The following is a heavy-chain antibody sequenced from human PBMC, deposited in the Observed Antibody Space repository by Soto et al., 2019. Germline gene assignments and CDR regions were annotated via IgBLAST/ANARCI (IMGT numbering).Heavy chain of an antibody. CDR3: ARDRDSSGYRKYYFDY. CDR1: GDSVSSNSAA. J-gene: IGHJ4*02. Sequence: SQTLSLTCAISGDSVSSNSAAWTWIRQSPSRGLEWLGRTYYRSKWYNDYAVSVKSRITINPDTSKNQFSLQLNSVTPEDTAVYYCARDRDSSGYRKYYFDYWGQGTLVTVSS. CDR2: TYYRSKWYN. D-gene: IGHD3-22*01. V-gene: IGHV6-1*01.